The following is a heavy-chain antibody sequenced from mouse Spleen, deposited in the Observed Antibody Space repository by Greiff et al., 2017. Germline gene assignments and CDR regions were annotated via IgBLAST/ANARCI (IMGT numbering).Heavy chain of an antibody. CDR2: IDPSDSYT. CDR3: AREGGYYNGY. CDR1: GYTFTSYW. Sequence: QVQLQQPGAELVMPGASVKLSCKASGYTFTSYWMHWVKQRPGQGLEWIGEIDPSDSYTNYNQKFKGKATLTVDKSSSTAYMQLSSLTSEDSAVYYCAREGGYYNGYWGQGTTLTVSS. J-gene: IGHJ2*01. V-gene: IGHV1-69*01.